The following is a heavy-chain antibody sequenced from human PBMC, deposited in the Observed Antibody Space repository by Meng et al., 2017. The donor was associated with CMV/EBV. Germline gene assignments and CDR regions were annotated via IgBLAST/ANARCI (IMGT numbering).Heavy chain of an antibody. CDR1: GGTFSSYA. V-gene: IGHV1-69*05. CDR3: ARAGGHYDFWSGYSYGMDV. D-gene: IGHD3-3*01. CDR2: IIPIFGTA. Sequence: SVPVSCQASGGTFSSYAISWLRQAPGQGLEWMGGIIPIFGTANYAQKFQGRVTITTDESTSTAYMELSSLRSEDTAVYYCARAGGHYDFWSGYSYGMDVWGQGTTVTVSS. J-gene: IGHJ6*02.